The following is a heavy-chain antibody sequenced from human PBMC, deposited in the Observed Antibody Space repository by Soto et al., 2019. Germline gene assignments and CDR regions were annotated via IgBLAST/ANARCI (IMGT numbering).Heavy chain of an antibody. V-gene: IGHV4-59*01. CDR2: IYYSGST. J-gene: IGHJ3*02. Sequence: SERLGHNCSVSGGVNSGYYWSWIRQPPGKGLEWIGYIYYSGSTNYNPSLKSRVTISVDTSKNQFSLKLSSVTAADMAVYYCARVWGGAFDIWGQGTMVT. D-gene: IGHD3-10*01. CDR3: ARVWGGAFDI. CDR1: GGVNSGYY.